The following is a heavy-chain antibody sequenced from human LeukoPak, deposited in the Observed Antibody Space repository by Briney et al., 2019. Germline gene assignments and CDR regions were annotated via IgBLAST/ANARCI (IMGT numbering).Heavy chain of an antibody. CDR2: ISGSGGST. Sequence: GGSLRLSCAASGFTFSSYAMSWVRQAPGKGLEWVSAISGSGGSTYYADSVKGRFTISRDNSKNTLYLQMNSLRVEDTAVYYCAKDRQQLVTNYFDYWGQGTLVTVSS. V-gene: IGHV3-23*01. D-gene: IGHD6-13*01. CDR3: AKDRQQLVTNYFDY. CDR1: GFTFSSYA. J-gene: IGHJ4*02.